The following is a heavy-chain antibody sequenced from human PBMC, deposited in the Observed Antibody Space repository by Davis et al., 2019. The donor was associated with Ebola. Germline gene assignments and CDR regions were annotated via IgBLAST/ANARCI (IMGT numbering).Heavy chain of an antibody. CDR2: LWYDGSNK. D-gene: IGHD3-10*01. J-gene: IGHJ6*02. CDR3: AKGTGNYYYYGMDV. Sequence: GESLKIPCAASGFTFSSYGMQWVRQAPGKGLEWVAVLWYDGSNKYYADSVKGRFTISRDNSKNTLYLQMNSLRAEDTAVYYCAKGTGNYYYYGMDVWGQGTTVTVSS. CDR1: GFTFSSYG. V-gene: IGHV3-30*02.